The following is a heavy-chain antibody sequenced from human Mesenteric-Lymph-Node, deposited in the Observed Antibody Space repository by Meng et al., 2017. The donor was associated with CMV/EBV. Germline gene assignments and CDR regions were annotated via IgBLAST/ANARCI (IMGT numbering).Heavy chain of an antibody. Sequence: SETLSLTCSVSGYSIRDGFYWGWIRQPPGKGLEYIGIIHHHGGLYYNPSLMGRLTISMDTSKNQFSLKLSSVTAADTAVYYCARDPLIAAAGHNWFDPWGQGTLVTVSS. J-gene: IGHJ5*02. CDR3: ARDPLIAAAGHNWFDP. V-gene: IGHV4-38-2*02. CDR2: IHHHGGL. CDR1: GYSIRDGFY. D-gene: IGHD6-13*01.